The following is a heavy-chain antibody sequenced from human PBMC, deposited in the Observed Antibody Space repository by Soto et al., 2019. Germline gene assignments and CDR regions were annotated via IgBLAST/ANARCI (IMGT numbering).Heavy chain of an antibody. CDR3: AKVWGGYDWDFDY. V-gene: IGHV3-48*01. Sequence: PGGSLRLSCAASGFTFSSYSMNWVRQAPGKGLEWVSYISSSSSTIYYADSVKGRFTISRDNSKNTLYLQMNSLRAEDTAVYYCAKVWGGYDWDFDYWGQGTLVTVSS. CDR1: GFTFSSYS. D-gene: IGHD5-12*01. J-gene: IGHJ4*02. CDR2: ISSSSSTI.